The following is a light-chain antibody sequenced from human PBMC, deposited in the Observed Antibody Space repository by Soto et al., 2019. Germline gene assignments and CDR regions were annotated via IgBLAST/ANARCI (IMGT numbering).Light chain of an antibody. V-gene: IGKV2-30*01. CDR2: KAS. CDR3: MHGTHWPLT. CDR1: QSVVYSDGIAY. J-gene: IGKJ1*01. Sequence: DVVMTQSPLSLPVTLGQSASISCRSSQSVVYSDGIAYLSWFQQRPGQSPRRLIYKASNRDSGGLDRFSGSGSGTDFSLTISRVEAEDVGFFYCMHGTHWPLTFGRVTKVQIK.